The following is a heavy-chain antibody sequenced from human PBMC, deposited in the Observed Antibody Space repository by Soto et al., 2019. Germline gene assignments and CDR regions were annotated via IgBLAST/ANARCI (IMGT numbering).Heavy chain of an antibody. CDR3: ARGGLGYCSSTSCYVFDY. J-gene: IGHJ4*02. D-gene: IGHD2-2*01. Sequence: GASVKVSCKASGGTFSSYAISWVRQAPGQGLEWMGGIIPIFGTANYAQKFQGRVTITADESTSTAYMELSSLRSEDTAVYYCARGGLGYCSSTSCYVFDYWGQGTLVTVSS. CDR1: GGTFSSYA. V-gene: IGHV1-69*13. CDR2: IIPIFGTA.